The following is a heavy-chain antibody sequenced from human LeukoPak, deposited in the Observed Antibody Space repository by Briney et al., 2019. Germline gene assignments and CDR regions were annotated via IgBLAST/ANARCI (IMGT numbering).Heavy chain of an antibody. CDR1: GFTASSNY. J-gene: IGHJ4*02. D-gene: IGHD3-22*01. V-gene: IGHV3-53*01. CDR2: IYSGGST. Sequence: PGGSLRLSCAASGFTASSNYMSWVRQAPGKGLEWVSVIYSGGSTYYADSVKGRFTISRDSSKNTLYLQMNSLRAEDTAVYYCASNLGIDSSVSYWGQGTLVTVSS. CDR3: ASNLGIDSSVSY.